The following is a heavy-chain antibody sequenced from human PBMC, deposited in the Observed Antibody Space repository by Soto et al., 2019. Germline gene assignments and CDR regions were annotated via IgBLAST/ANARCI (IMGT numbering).Heavy chain of an antibody. CDR3: ASGNSGSAYIEH. D-gene: IGHD6-19*01. CDR1: GVSVSTANYY. CDR2: IYNSGST. J-gene: IGHJ4*02. V-gene: IGHV4-61*03. Sequence: QVQLQESGPGLVKPSETLSLTCAVSGVSVSTANYYWSWIRQPPGKGLEWIGYIYNSGSTDYNPALTSQVTMSVDTSKGHFSLRLTSATAADTAVYFCASGNSGSAYIEHWGQGTLVTVSS.